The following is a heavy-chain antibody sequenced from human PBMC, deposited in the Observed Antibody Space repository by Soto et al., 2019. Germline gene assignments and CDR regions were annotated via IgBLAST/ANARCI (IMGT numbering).Heavy chain of an antibody. J-gene: IGHJ3*01. Sequence: QVQLVQSGAEVKKPGSSVKVSCMTSGGSFSGYVFTWVRQAPGQGLEWMGRIIPVHNITNYAESLQGRVTISADTSSSTTYMELSTLRSHDTAVYFCGRAKSIFGIVTDVYDLWGQGTMVIVS. CDR3: GRAKSIFGIVTDVYDL. CDR2: IIPVHNIT. CDR1: GGSFSGYV. D-gene: IGHD3-3*01. V-gene: IGHV1-69*04.